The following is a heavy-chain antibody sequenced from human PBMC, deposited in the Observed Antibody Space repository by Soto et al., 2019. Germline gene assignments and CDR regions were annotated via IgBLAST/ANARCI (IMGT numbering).Heavy chain of an antibody. D-gene: IGHD4-17*01. CDR2: IIPIFGTA. CDR1: GGTFSSYA. Sequence: QVQLVQSGAEVTKPGSSVKVSCKASGGTFSSYAISWVRQAPGQGLEWMGGIIPIFGTANYAQKFQGRVTITPDESTGTAYMELSSLRFEDTAVYYCAGRLEPTVRPFDYRGQGTLVTVSS. CDR3: AGRLEPTVRPFDY. V-gene: IGHV1-69*05. J-gene: IGHJ4*02.